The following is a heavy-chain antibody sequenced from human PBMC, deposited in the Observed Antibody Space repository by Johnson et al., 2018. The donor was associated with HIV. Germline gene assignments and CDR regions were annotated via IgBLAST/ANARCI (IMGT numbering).Heavy chain of an antibody. D-gene: IGHD1-26*01. J-gene: IGHJ3*02. CDR3: AKEISRSVVGASDAFDI. CDR2: ISYDGSNK. V-gene: IGHV3-30*19. CDR1: GFSFSTYG. Sequence: VQVVESGGDVVQPGRSLRLSCAASGFSFSTYGMHWVRQAPGKGLEWVEVISYDGSNKYYADSVKGRFTISRDNSKNTLYLQMNSLRAEDTAVYYCAKEISRSVVGASDAFDIWGQGTMVTVSS.